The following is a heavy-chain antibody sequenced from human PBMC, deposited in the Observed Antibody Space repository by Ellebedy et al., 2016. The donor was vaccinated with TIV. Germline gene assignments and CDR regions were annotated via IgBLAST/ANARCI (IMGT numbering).Heavy chain of an antibody. Sequence: SETLSLTXTVSGDSIISSSYCWGWIRQPPGKGLEWIGNICSRGNTFYNAPLRSRLTISVDTSKSQFSLKLNSVTAADTAVYYCARGSPRVPRNWFDPWGQGTLVTVSS. CDR1: GDSIISSSYC. CDR3: ARGSPRVPRNWFDP. V-gene: IGHV4-39*07. CDR2: ICSRGNT. D-gene: IGHD2-2*01. J-gene: IGHJ5*02.